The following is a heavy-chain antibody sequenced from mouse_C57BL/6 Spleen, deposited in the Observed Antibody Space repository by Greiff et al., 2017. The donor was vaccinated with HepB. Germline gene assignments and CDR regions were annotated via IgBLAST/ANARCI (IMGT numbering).Heavy chain of an antibody. CDR2: INPNNGGT. J-gene: IGHJ3*01. V-gene: IGHV1-18*01. Sequence: VQLQQSGPELVKPGASVKIPCKASGYTFTDYNMDWVKQSHGKSLEWIGDINPNNGGTIYNQKFKGKATLTVDKSSSTAYMELRSLTSEDTAVYYCARRGWLRRGEFAYWGQGTLVTVSA. D-gene: IGHD2-2*01. CDR3: ARRGWLRRGEFAY. CDR1: GYTFTDYN.